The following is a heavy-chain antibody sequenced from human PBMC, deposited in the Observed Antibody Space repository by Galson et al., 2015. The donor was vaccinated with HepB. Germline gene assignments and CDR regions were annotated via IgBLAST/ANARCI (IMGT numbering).Heavy chain of an antibody. CDR2: IGSDGSNI. CDR1: EFTFSRYW. Sequence: SLRLSCAASEFTFSRYWMHWVRQAPGKGLVWVSGIGSDGSNISYADSVKGRFTISRDNAKNTLCLQMNSLRAEDTAVYYCAKLCGGDCYYSTEYWGQGILVTVSS. V-gene: IGHV3-74*01. J-gene: IGHJ4*02. D-gene: IGHD2-21*02. CDR3: AKLCGGDCYYSTEY.